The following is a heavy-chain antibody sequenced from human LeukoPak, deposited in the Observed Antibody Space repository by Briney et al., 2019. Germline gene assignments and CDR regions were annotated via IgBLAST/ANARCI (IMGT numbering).Heavy chain of an antibody. CDR3: AKDFAAADGGAFDI. Sequence: GGSLRLSCAASGFTFSNYAMNWVRQAQGKGLEWVSGISGSGGNTYYADSVKGRFTISRDNSKSTLYLQMNSLRAEDTAVYYCAKDFAAADGGAFDIWGQGTMVTVSS. D-gene: IGHD6-13*01. J-gene: IGHJ3*02. CDR2: ISGSGGNT. CDR1: GFTFSNYA. V-gene: IGHV3-23*01.